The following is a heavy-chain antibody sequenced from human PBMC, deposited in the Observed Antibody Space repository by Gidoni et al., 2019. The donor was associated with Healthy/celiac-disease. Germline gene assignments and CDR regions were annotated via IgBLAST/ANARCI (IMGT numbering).Heavy chain of an antibody. CDR2: ISGSGGRT. J-gene: IGHJ4*02. D-gene: IGHD3-3*01. V-gene: IGHV3-23*01. CDR3: ASHDDFWSGYYSPTFDY. Sequence: EVQLLESGGGLVQPGGSLRLSCAASGFIFRNYAMSWVRQAPGKGLEWVSGISGSGGRTYYADSVKGRFTISRDNSKNTLYLQMNSLRAEDTAVYYCASHDDFWSGYYSPTFDYWGQGTLVTVSS. CDR1: GFIFRNYA.